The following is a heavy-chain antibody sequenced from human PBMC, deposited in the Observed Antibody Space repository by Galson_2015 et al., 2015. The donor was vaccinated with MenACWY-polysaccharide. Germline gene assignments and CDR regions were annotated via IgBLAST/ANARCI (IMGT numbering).Heavy chain of an antibody. Sequence: SVKVSCKASGYTFGSRDINWVRQATGQGLEWMGWMNPNSGNTGYAQKFKGRVTMTRNTSITTAYMELSSLSSEDTAVYYCARGSHYSYYYMDVWGKGTTVIVSS. J-gene: IGHJ6*03. CDR2: MNPNSGNT. V-gene: IGHV1-8*01. CDR3: ARGSHYSYYYMDV. CDR1: GYTFGSRD.